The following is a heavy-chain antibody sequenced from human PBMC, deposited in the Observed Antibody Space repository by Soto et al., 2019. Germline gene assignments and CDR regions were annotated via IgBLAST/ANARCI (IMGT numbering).Heavy chain of an antibody. V-gene: IGHV3-23*01. D-gene: IGHD2-8*01. J-gene: IGHJ6*02. CDR1: GFTFSSYA. Sequence: GGSLRLSCAASGFTFSSYAMSWVRQAPGKGLEWVSAISGSGGSTYYADSVKGRFTISRDNSKNTLYLQMNSLRAEDTAVYYCAKRTNPDYYYYYGMDVWGQGTTVTVSS. CDR3: AKRTNPDYYYYYGMDV. CDR2: ISGSGGST.